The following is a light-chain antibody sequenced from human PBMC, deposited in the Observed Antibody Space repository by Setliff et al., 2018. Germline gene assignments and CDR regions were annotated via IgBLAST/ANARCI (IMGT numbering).Light chain of an antibody. CDR2: EVS. J-gene: IGLJ2*01. CDR1: SSDVGSYNL. Sequence: QSVLTQPASVSGSPGQSITISCTGTSSDVGSYNLVSWYQQHPGKAPKLMIYEVSKRPSGVSNRFSGSKPGNTASLTISGLQAEDEADYYCCSYAGSSTPVVFGGGTKVTVL. V-gene: IGLV2-23*02. CDR3: CSYAGSSTPVV.